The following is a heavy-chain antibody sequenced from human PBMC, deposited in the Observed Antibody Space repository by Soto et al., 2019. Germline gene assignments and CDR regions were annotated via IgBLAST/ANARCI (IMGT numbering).Heavy chain of an antibody. V-gene: IGHV4-59*12. J-gene: IGHJ6*02. D-gene: IGHD3-10*01. Sequence: VSRIVVDGSITGWFGGCIKQHTRKTLEWSDYIHDTETTNYNPSLKSRVTISVDKSKNQFSLKLSSVTAADTAVYYCARATYGSGSYLLDYYYYDYGMDVWGQRTTVTVSS. CDR3: ARATYGSGSYLLDYYYYDYGMDV. CDR1: DGSITGWF. CDR2: IHDTETT.